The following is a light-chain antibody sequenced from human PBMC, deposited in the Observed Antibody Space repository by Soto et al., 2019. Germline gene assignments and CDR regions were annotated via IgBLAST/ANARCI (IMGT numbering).Light chain of an antibody. CDR2: TNN. V-gene: IGLV1-44*01. CDR3: AAWDDSLNGVV. J-gene: IGLJ7*01. CDR1: RSNIGDNT. Sequence: QSVLTQPPSASGTPGQRVTISCSGSRSNIGDNTVNWYQQFPGTAPKLLMYTNNQRPSGVPDRISGSKSGTSASLAISGLQSEDEADYYCAAWDDSLNGVVFGGGTQLTVL.